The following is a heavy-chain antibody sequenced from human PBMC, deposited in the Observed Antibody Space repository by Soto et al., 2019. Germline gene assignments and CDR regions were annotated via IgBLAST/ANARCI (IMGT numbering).Heavy chain of an antibody. V-gene: IGHV3-23*01. D-gene: IGHD2-15*01. Sequence: GGSLRLSCAASGFTFSSYAMSWVRQAPGKGLEWVSAISGSGGSTYYADSVKGRFTISRDNSKNTLYLQMNSLRAEDTAVYYCAKDRSSCSGGSCQSGYYYYMDVWGKGTTVTVSS. J-gene: IGHJ6*03. CDR3: AKDRSSCSGGSCQSGYYYYMDV. CDR2: ISGSGGST. CDR1: GFTFSSYA.